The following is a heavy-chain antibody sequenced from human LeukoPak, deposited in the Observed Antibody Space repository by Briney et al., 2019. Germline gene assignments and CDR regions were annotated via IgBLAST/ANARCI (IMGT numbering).Heavy chain of an antibody. D-gene: IGHD2-2*01. Sequence: SETLSLTCTVSGGSISSYYWSWIRQPPGKGLEWIGYIYTSGSTNYNPSLKSRVTISVDTSKNQFSLKLSSVTAADTAVYYCARIVVVPAVWGQGTLVTVSS. CDR2: IYTSGST. J-gene: IGHJ4*02. CDR3: ARIVVVPAV. V-gene: IGHV4-4*09. CDR1: GGSISSYY.